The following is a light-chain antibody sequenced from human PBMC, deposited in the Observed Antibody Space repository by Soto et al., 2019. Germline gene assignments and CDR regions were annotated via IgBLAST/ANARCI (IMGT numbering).Light chain of an antibody. V-gene: IGLV1-40*01. CDR3: QSFDSSLSAYV. J-gene: IGLJ1*01. Sequence: QSVLTQPPSVSGAPGQRVTISCTGSSSNIGAGRDVHWYQQLPGTAPRLLIYGNNNRPSGVPDRFSASKSGTSASLAITGLQAEDEADFYCQSFDSSLSAYVFGTGTKLT. CDR2: GNN. CDR1: SSNIGAGRD.